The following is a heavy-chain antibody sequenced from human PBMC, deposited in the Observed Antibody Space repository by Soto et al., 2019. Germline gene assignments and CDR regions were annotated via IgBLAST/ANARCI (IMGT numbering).Heavy chain of an antibody. V-gene: IGHV3-33*01. CDR3: ASDKPRATFYYGMDV. CDR1: GFTFSSYG. Sequence: HPGGSLRLSCAASGFTFSSYGMHWVRQAPGKGLEWVAVIWYDGSNKYYADSVKGRFTISRDNSKNTLYLQMNSLRAEDTAVYYCASDKPRATFYYGMDVWGQGTTVTVSS. D-gene: IGHD1-26*01. J-gene: IGHJ6*02. CDR2: IWYDGSNK.